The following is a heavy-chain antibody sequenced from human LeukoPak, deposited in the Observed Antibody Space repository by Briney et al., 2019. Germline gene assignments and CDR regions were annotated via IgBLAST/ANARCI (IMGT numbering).Heavy chain of an antibody. CDR3: ARIPGEQDIVVVPAAKTVGRWFDP. CDR1: GFTFSDYY. V-gene: IGHV4-34*01. J-gene: IGHJ5*02. CDR2: INHSGST. Sequence: LRLSCAASGFTFSDYYWSWIRQPPGKGLEWIGEINHSGSTNYNPSLKSRVTISVDTSKNQFSLKLSSVTAADTAVYYCARIPGEQDIVVVPAAKTVGRWFDPWGQGTLVTVSS. D-gene: IGHD2-2*01.